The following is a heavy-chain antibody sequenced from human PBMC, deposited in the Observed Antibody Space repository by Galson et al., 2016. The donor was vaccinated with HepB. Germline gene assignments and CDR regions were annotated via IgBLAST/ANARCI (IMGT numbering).Heavy chain of an antibody. CDR3: AKGGSGQGYGMDV. D-gene: IGHD3-16*01. Sequence: SVKVSCKASGYIFTSYYIHWVRQAPGQGLEWMGMMNPSSGSTDYAQKFQGRVTMTRDTSTSTAYMELSSLSFEDTAVYYWAKGGSGQGYGMDVWGQGTTVTVS. J-gene: IGHJ6*02. V-gene: IGHV1-46*01. CDR1: GYIFTSYY. CDR2: MNPSSGST.